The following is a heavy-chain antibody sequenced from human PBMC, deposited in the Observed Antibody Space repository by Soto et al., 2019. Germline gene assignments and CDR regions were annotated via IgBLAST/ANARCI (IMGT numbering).Heavy chain of an antibody. Sequence: SLTCAVYGGSFSGYYWSWIRQPPGKGLEWIGEINHSGSTNYNPSLKSRVTISVDTSKNQFSLKLSSVTAADTAVYYCASASAAIKFALDYWGQGTLVTVSS. D-gene: IGHD2-2*01. J-gene: IGHJ4*02. CDR1: GGSFSGYY. CDR2: INHSGST. V-gene: IGHV4-34*01. CDR3: ASASAAIKFALDY.